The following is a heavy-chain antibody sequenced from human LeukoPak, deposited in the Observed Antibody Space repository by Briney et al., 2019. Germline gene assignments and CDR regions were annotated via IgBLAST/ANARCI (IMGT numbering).Heavy chain of an antibody. V-gene: IGHV3-23*01. J-gene: IGHJ3*02. CDR1: GFTFSSYG. CDR3: AKVVDFWGRPRENAFDI. Sequence: PGGSLRLSCAASGFTFSSYGMSWVRQAPGKGLEWVSAISGSGGSTYYADSVKGRFTISRDNSKNTLYLQMNSLRAEDTAVYYCAKVVDFWGRPRENAFDIWGQGTMVTVSS. CDR2: ISGSGGST. D-gene: IGHD3-3*01.